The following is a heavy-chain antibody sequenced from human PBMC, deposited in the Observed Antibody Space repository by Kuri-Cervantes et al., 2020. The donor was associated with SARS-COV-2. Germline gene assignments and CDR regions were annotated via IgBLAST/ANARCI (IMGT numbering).Heavy chain of an antibody. CDR2: IIPIFGTA. CDR1: GGTFSSYA. J-gene: IGHJ4*02. Sequence: KISCKASGGTFSSYAISWVRQAPGQGLEWMGGIIPIFGTANYAQKFQGRATITADKSTSTAYMELSSLRAEDTAVYYCARESQNFDYWGQGTLVTVSS. V-gene: IGHV1-69*06. CDR3: ARESQNFDY.